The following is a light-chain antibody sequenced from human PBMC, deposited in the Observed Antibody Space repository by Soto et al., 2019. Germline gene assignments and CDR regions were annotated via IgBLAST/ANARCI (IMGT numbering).Light chain of an antibody. V-gene: IGLV2-8*01. CDR2: EVT. J-gene: IGLJ2*01. Sequence: QSVLTQPASVSGSPGQSITISCTGTSSDVGGHKYVSWYQHHPGKAPKLIIYEVTKRPSGVPDRFSGSKSGNTASLTVSGLRAEDEAYYYCSSYAGSNNVVFGGGTKLTVL. CDR1: SSDVGGHKY. CDR3: SSYAGSNNVV.